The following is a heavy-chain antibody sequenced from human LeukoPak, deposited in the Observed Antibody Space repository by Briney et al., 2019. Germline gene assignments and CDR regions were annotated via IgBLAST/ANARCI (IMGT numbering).Heavy chain of an antibody. CDR3: ARGSPYYDILTGYTFDY. J-gene: IGHJ4*02. Sequence: GGSLRLSCAASGFTFSSYGTHWVRQAPGKGLEWVAVIWYDGSNKYYADSVKGRFTISRDNSKNTLYLQMNSLRAEDTAVYYCARGSPYYDILTGYTFDYWGQGTLVTVSS. CDR1: GFTFSSYG. CDR2: IWYDGSNK. V-gene: IGHV3-33*01. D-gene: IGHD3-9*01.